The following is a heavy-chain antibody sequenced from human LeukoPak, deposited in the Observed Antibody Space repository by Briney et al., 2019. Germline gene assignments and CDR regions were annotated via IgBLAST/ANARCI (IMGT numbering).Heavy chain of an antibody. D-gene: IGHD3-10*01. Sequence: GASLRVSSKTPGYTFTTYFIHWLRQPPGQAFEWMGMINTNNGRTNQPQTFRGSVTLTRDVSASTVYMEMSSLRSDDTAIYYCVREKAGGYFDFWGQGTLVTVSS. CDR3: VREKAGGYFDF. CDR2: INTNNGRT. CDR1: GYTFTTYF. V-gene: IGHV1-46*01. J-gene: IGHJ4*02.